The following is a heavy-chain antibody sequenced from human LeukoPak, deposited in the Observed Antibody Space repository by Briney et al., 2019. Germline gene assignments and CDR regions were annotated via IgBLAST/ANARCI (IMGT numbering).Heavy chain of an antibody. CDR2: IYHSRST. V-gene: IGHV4-38-2*02. D-gene: IGHD2-2*01. CDR1: GYSLSSGYY. Sequence: PSETLSLTCTVSGYSLSSGYYWGWIRQPPGKGLEWVGSIYHSRSTYYNPSLKSRVTISVDTSENQFSLKLSSVTAADTAVYYCARGRQHDYWGQGTLVTVSS. J-gene: IGHJ4*02. CDR3: ARGRQHDY.